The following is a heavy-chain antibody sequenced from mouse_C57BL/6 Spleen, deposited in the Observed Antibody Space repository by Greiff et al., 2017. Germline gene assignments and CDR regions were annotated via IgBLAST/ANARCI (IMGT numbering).Heavy chain of an antibody. D-gene: IGHD3-3*01. CDR1: EYEFPSHD. Sequence: EVKLMESGGGLVQPGESLKLSCESNEYEFPSHDMSWVRKTPEKRLELVAAINSDGGSTYYPDTMERRFIISRDKTKKTLYLQMSSLRSEDTALYYCARGGRDEGFAYWGQGTLVTVSA. CDR2: INSDGGST. CDR3: ARGGRDEGFAY. V-gene: IGHV5-2*01. J-gene: IGHJ3*01.